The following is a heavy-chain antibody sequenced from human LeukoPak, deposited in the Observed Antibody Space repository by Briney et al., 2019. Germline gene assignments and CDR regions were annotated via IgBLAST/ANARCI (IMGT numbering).Heavy chain of an antibody. Sequence: GSLLLSCTASGFTFIRYAMSWVRQAPGKGLEWVSDISGRGGRTDYADSVKGRFTISRDNAKNTLYLQMNSLRAEDTAIYYCGRVVTTSEDWGQGILVTVST. CDR3: GRVVTTSED. CDR2: ISGRGGRT. CDR1: GFTFIRYA. J-gene: IGHJ4*02. D-gene: IGHD3-3*01. V-gene: IGHV3-23*01.